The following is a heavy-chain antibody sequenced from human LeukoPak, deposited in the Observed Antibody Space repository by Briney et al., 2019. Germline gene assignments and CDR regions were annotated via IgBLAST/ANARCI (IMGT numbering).Heavy chain of an antibody. CDR1: GGSFSGYY. CDR3: GGGPVADYYFDY. V-gene: IGHV4-59*05. CDR2: IYYSGST. D-gene: IGHD6-19*01. J-gene: IGHJ4*02. Sequence: PSETLSLTCAVYGGSFSGYYWSWIRQPPGKGLEWIGSIYYSGSTYYNPSLKSRVTISIDTSKNQFSLKLSSLPAADTAVYYCGGGPVADYYFDYWGQGTLVTVSS.